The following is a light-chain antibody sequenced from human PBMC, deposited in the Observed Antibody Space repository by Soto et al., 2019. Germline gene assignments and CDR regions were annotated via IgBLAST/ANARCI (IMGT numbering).Light chain of an antibody. Sequence: EIVLTQSPGTLSLPPGERSTLSCRASQSVSSSYLVWYQQKPGQAPRLLIYGASSRATGIPDRFSGSGSGTDFTLTISRLEPEDYAVYYCHHYGSSRTFGQGTKVEIK. J-gene: IGKJ1*01. CDR2: GAS. CDR3: HHYGSSRT. V-gene: IGKV3-20*01. CDR1: QSVSSSY.